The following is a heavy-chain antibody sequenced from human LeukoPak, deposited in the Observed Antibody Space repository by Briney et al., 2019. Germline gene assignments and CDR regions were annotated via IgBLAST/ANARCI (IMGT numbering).Heavy chain of an antibody. Sequence: PSETLSLTCTVSGGSISSYYWSWIRQPPGKGLEWIGYIYYSGSTNYNPSLKSRVTISVDTSKNQFSLKLSSVTTADTAVYYCARITVVTGYYFDYWGQGPLVTVSS. CDR3: ARITVVTGYYFDY. CDR2: IYYSGST. V-gene: IGHV4-59*08. CDR1: GGSISSYY. J-gene: IGHJ4*02. D-gene: IGHD2-15*01.